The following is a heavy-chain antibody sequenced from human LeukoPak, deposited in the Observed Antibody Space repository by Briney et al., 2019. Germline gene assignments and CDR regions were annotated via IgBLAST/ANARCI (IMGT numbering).Heavy chain of an antibody. CDR1: GYTFTSYG. CDR3: ASAGYFDWLL. CDR2: ISAYNGNT. J-gene: IGHJ4*02. Sequence: GASVKVSCKASGYTFTSYGITWVRQAPGQGLQWMGWISAYNGNTNYVQKFQGRVTMTRDTSTSTVYMELSSLRSEDTAVYYCASAGYFDWLLWGQGTLVTVSS. D-gene: IGHD3-9*01. V-gene: IGHV1-18*01.